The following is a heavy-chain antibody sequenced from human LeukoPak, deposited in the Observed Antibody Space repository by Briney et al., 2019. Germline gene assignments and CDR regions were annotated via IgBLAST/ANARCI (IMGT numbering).Heavy chain of an antibody. J-gene: IGHJ4*02. CDR3: AKDRWQQLVC. CDR1: GFAFSSYG. CDR2: IRYDGSNK. D-gene: IGHD6-13*01. Sequence: GGSLRLSCAASGFAFSSYGMHWVRQAPGKGLEWVAFIRYDGSNKYYADSVKGRFTISRDNSKNTLYLQMNSLRAEDTAVYYCAKDRWQQLVCWGQGTLVTVSS. V-gene: IGHV3-30*02.